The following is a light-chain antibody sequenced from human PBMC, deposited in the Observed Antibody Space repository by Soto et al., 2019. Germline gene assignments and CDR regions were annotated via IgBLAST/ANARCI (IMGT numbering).Light chain of an antibody. CDR1: QGISHY. Sequence: DIQMTQSPSSLSASVGDRVTITCRASQGISHYLAWYQQKPGKVPKLLIYAASTLQSGVPSRFSGSGSGTDFTLTISSLQPEDVATYYCQKCGIAPFRFGGGTKVELK. CDR3: QKCGIAPFR. V-gene: IGKV1-27*01. CDR2: AAS. J-gene: IGKJ4*02.